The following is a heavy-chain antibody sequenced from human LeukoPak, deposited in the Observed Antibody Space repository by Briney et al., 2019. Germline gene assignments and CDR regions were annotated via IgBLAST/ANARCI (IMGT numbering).Heavy chain of an antibody. D-gene: IGHD1-26*01. J-gene: IGHJ6*03. CDR2: ISSSSSYI. V-gene: IGHV3-21*01. Sequence: SGGSLRLSCAASGFTFSSYAMSWVRQAPGKGLEWVSSISSSSSYIYYADSVKGRFTISRDNAKNSLYLQMNSLRAEDTAVYYCARDISGSYWEGHYYYYYMDVWGKGTTVTISS. CDR1: GFTFSSYA. CDR3: ARDISGSYWEGHYYYYYMDV.